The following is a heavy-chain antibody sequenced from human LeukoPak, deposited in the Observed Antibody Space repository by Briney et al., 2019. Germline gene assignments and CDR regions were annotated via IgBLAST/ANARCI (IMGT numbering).Heavy chain of an antibody. CDR3: ARSGNRITPGNYYYYYMDV. J-gene: IGHJ6*03. D-gene: IGHD4-23*01. V-gene: IGHV3-48*03. Sequence: GGSLRLSCAASGFTFSSYEMNWVRQAPGKGLEWVSYISSSGRTIYYADSVRGRFTISRDNAKNSLYLQMNSLRTEDTAAYYCARSGNRITPGNYYYYYMDVWGKGTTVTVSS. CDR1: GFTFSSYE. CDR2: ISSSGRTI.